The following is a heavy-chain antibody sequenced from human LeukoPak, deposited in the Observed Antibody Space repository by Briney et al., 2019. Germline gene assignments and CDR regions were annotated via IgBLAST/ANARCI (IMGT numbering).Heavy chain of an antibody. CDR3: VRGRGTAVTTGNWFDP. D-gene: IGHD4-17*01. CDR1: GGSISSGGYY. Sequence: SQTLSLTCTVSGGSISSGGYYWSWIRQHPGKGLEWIGYIYYSGSTYYNPSLKSRVTISVDTSKNQFSLKLSSVTAADTAVYYCVRGRGTAVTTGNWFDPWGQGTLVTVSS. J-gene: IGHJ5*02. V-gene: IGHV4-31*03. CDR2: IYYSGST.